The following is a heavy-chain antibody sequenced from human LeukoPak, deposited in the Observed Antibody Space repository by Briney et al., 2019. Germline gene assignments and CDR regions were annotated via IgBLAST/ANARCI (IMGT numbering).Heavy chain of an antibody. J-gene: IGHJ4*02. Sequence: SETLSLTCTVSGGSISSYYWSWIRQPLGKGLEWIGYIYYSGSTNYNPSLKSRVTISVDTSKNQFSLKLSSVTAADTAVYYCAKDNRGYCSSTSHYWGQGTLVTVSS. D-gene: IGHD2-2*01. CDR3: AKDNRGYCSSTSHY. CDR2: IYYSGST. V-gene: IGHV4-59*01. CDR1: GGSISSYY.